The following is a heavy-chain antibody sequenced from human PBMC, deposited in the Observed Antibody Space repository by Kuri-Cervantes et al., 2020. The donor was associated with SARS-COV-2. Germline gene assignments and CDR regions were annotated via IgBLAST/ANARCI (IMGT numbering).Heavy chain of an antibody. Sequence: ASVKVSCKASGGTFSSYAISWVRQAPGQRLEWMGWSNAGNGNTKYSQEFQGRVTITRDTSASTAYMELSSLRSEDTAVYYCATNALLLWGKGTTVTVSS. CDR3: ATNALLL. J-gene: IGHJ6*04. CDR2: SNAGNGNT. D-gene: IGHD3-22*01. CDR1: GGTFSSYA. V-gene: IGHV1-3*02.